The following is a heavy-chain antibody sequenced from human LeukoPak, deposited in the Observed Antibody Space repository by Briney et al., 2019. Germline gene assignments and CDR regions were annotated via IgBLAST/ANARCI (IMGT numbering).Heavy chain of an antibody. CDR1: GGSISSGGYY. Sequence: ASETLSLTCTVSGGSISSGGYYWSWIRQHPGKGLEWIGYIYYSGSTYYNPSLKSRVTISVDTSKNQFSLKLSSVTAADTAVYYCARKVVGLRDYYYYGMDVWGQGTTVTVSS. V-gene: IGHV4-31*03. D-gene: IGHD2-2*01. CDR2: IYYSGST. CDR3: ARKVVGLRDYYYYGMDV. J-gene: IGHJ6*02.